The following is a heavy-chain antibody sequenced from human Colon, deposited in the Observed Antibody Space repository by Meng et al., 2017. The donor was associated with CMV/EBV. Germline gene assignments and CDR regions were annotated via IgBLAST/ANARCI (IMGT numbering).Heavy chain of an antibody. D-gene: IGHD3-10*01. CDR1: GFTFSSYW. J-gene: IGHJ4*02. V-gene: IGHV3-21*01. CDR3: GRNRVDH. CDR2: ISSSSSYI. Sequence: GESLKISCAASGFTFSSYWMSWVRQAPGKGLEWVSSISSSSSYIYYADSVKGRFTISRDNAKNSLYLQMNSLRGEDTGIYYCGRNRVDHWGQGTLVTVSS.